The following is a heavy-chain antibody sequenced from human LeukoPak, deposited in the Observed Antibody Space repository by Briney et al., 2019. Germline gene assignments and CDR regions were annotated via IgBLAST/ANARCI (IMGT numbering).Heavy chain of an antibody. J-gene: IGHJ4*02. Sequence: GGSLRLSCAASGFGFSYAWMSWVRQAPGKGPEWIGRIKRKSDGETTDYAAPVKGRFTISRDESKNTLFLQMNSLKTEDTAFYYCTTAPSGYAYMNGWHLDYWGQGALVTVSS. CDR3: TTAPSGYAYMNGWHLDY. CDR2: IKRKSDGETT. V-gene: IGHV3-15*01. D-gene: IGHD5-18*01. CDR1: GFGFSYAW.